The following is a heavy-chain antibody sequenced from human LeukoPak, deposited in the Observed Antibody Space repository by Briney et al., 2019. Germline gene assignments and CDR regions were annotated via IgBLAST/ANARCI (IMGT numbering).Heavy chain of an antibody. J-gene: IGHJ5*02. CDR1: GFTFSSYW. D-gene: IGHD3-10*01. CDR2: IKQDGSEK. Sequence: PEGSLRLSCAASGFTFSSYWMSWVRQAPGKGLEWVANIKQDGSEKYYVDSVKGRFTISRDNAKNSLYLQMNSLRAEDTAVYYCARDSTTYYYGSGTRELFNWFDPWGQGTLVTVSS. CDR3: ARDSTTYYYGSGTRELFNWFDP. V-gene: IGHV3-7*01.